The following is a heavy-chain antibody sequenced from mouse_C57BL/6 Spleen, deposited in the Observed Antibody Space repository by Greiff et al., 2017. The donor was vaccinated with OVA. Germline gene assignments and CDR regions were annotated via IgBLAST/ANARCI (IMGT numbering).Heavy chain of an antibody. CDR1: GYTFTSYW. D-gene: IGHD2-4*01. J-gene: IGHJ4*01. V-gene: IGHV1-5*01. Sequence: VQLKQSGPVLARPGASVKMSCKTSGYTFTSYWMHWVKQRPGQGLEWIGAIYPGNSDTSYNQKFKGKAKLTAVTSASTAYMELSSLTNEDSAVYYCTRDYDGDYYAMDYWGQGTSVTVSS. CDR3: TRDYDGDYYAMDY. CDR2: IYPGNSDT.